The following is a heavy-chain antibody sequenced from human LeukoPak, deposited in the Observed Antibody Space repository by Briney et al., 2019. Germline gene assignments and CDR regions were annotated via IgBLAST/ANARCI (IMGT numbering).Heavy chain of an antibody. CDR2: IYPGDSDT. J-gene: IGHJ5*02. CDR1: GYSFTSYW. V-gene: IGHV5-51*01. CDR3: ARHQAAASNGDWFDP. D-gene: IGHD6-13*01. Sequence: GESLKISCKGSGYSFTSYWIGWVRQMPGKGLEWMGIIYPGDSDTRYSPSFQGQVTISADKSISTAYLQWSSLKASDTAMYYCARHQAAASNGDWFDPWGQGTLVTVSS.